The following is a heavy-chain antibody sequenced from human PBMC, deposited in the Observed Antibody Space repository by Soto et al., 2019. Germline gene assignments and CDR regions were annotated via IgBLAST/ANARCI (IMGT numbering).Heavy chain of an antibody. Sequence: EVQLVESGGGLVQPGGSLRLSCAASGFTVSSNYMSWVRQAPGKGLEWVSVIYSGGSTYYADSVKGRFTISRDNSKNTLYLQMNSLRAEDTAVYYCASSEGIAVAGTMDYWGQGTLVTVSS. CDR2: IYSGGST. V-gene: IGHV3-66*01. D-gene: IGHD6-19*01. CDR1: GFTVSSNY. J-gene: IGHJ4*02. CDR3: ASSEGIAVAGTMDY.